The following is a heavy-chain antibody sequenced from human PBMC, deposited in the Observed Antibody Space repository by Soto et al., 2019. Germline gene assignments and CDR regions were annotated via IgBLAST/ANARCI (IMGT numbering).Heavy chain of an antibody. CDR1: GGSIKRGDHY. J-gene: IGHJ6*02. Sequence: LSLTCSVSGGSIKRGDHYWSWIRQPPGKGLEWIRYIYYTGSTSYTPTLDSRIITSIDTPKNQFSLNLRSSHAADSAVYFSARVLVDSASDAVCQYYGMGGWGQGTTGTVSS. V-gene: IGHV4-30-4*01. CDR2: IYYTGST. CDR3: ARVLVDSASDAVCQYYGMGG. D-gene: IGHD2-15*01.